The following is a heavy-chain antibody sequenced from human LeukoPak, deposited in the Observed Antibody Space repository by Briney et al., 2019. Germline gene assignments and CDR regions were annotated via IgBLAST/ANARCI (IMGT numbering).Heavy chain of an antibody. CDR3: ARGRALLQLNLNDY. CDR1: GFIFSSYA. Sequence: QPGGSLRLSCAASGFIFSSYAMHWVRQAPGKGLEWVALISYDGHNEFYADSVKGRFTISRDNSKNTPYLQMNSLRAEDTAVYYCARGRALLQLNLNDYWGQGTLVTVSS. V-gene: IGHV3-30-3*01. D-gene: IGHD1-1*01. CDR2: ISYDGHNE. J-gene: IGHJ4*02.